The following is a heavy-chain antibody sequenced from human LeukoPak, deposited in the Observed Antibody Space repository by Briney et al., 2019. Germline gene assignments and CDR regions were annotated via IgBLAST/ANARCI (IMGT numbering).Heavy chain of an antibody. Sequence: GGSLRLSCAASGFTFSSYWMSWVRQAPGKGLEWVANIKQDGSEKYYVDSVKGRFTISRDNAKNSLYLQMNSLRAEDTAVYYCARGEYSYGLYYYYYYGMDVWGQGTTVTVSS. D-gene: IGHD5-18*01. CDR3: ARGEYSYGLYYYYYYGMDV. CDR2: IKQDGSEK. CDR1: GFTFSSYW. J-gene: IGHJ6*02. V-gene: IGHV3-7*01.